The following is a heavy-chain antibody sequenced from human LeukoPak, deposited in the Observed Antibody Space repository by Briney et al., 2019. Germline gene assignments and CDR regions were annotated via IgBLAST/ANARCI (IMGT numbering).Heavy chain of an antibody. CDR3: ARGGMYSSSGGDFDY. V-gene: IGHV1-2*04. Sequence: QAPGQGLEWMXWXXPDSGGTNYAQKFQGWVTMTRDTSITTVYMELSRLRSDVTAVYYCARGGMYSSSGGDFDYWGQGTLVTFSS. D-gene: IGHD6-13*01. CDR2: XXPDSGGT. J-gene: IGHJ4*02.